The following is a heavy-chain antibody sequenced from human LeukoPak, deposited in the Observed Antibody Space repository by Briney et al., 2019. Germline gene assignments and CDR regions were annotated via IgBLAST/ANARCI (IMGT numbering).Heavy chain of an antibody. V-gene: IGHV1-69*13. CDR2: IIPIFGTA. Sequence: SVKVSCKASGGTFSSYAISWVRQAPGQGLEWMGGIIPIFGTANYAQKFQGRVTITADESTSTAYMELSSLRSEDTAVYYCARDPFGVVMPPDYWGQGTLVTVSS. CDR3: ARDPFGVVMPPDY. CDR1: GGTFSSYA. J-gene: IGHJ4*02. D-gene: IGHD3-3*01.